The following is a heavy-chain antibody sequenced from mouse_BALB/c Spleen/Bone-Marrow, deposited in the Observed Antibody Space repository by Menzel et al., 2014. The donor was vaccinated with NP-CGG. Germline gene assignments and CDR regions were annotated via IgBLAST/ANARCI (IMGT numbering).Heavy chain of an antibody. CDR2: IDPENGDT. J-gene: IGHJ2*01. CDR1: GFNIKDYY. D-gene: IGHD2-12*01. V-gene: IGHV14-4*02. Sequence: EVQLQQSGAELVRSGASVKLSCTASGFNIKDYYMHWVKQRPEQGLEWIGWIDPENGDTEYAPKFQGKATMTADKSSSTAYIQLSSLTSEDYAGYYCAREGAYYRYFDYWGQGTTLTVSS. CDR3: AREGAYYRYFDY.